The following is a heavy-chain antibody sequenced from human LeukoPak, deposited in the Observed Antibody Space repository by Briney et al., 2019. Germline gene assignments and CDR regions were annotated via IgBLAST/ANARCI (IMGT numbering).Heavy chain of an antibody. CDR3: ARGDGGYCSSTSCSFDP. J-gene: IGHJ5*02. CDR2: INPNSGGT. CDR1: GYTFTGYY. Sequence: GASVKGSCKASGYTFTGYYMHWVRQAPGQGLEWMGWINPNSGGTNYAQKFQGWVTMTRDTSISTAYMELSRLRSDDTAVYYCARGDGGYCSSTSCSFDPWGQGTLVTVSS. V-gene: IGHV1-2*04. D-gene: IGHD2-2*01.